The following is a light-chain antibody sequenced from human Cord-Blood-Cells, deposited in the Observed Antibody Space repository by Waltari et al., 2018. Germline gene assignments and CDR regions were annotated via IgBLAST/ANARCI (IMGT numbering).Light chain of an antibody. Sequence: SYELTQPSSVSVSPGQPARITCSGDVLAKKYARWFQQKPGQAPVLVIYKDSERPSGIPERFSASSSVTTVTLTIRGAQVEDEADYYCYSAAANPTFGGGTKLTVL. CDR2: KDS. CDR1: VLAKKY. CDR3: YSAAANPT. J-gene: IGLJ3*02. V-gene: IGLV3-27*01.